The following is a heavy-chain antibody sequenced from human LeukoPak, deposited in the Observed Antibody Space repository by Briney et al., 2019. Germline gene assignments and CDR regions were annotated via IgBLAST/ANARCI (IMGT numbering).Heavy chain of an antibody. CDR3: ARGQGPPDIVVVVAATPAFDY. CDR1: GGSFSGYY. J-gene: IGHJ4*02. V-gene: IGHV4-34*01. CDR2: INHSGST. D-gene: IGHD2-15*01. Sequence: SETLSLTCAVYGGSFSGYYWSWIRQPPGKGLEWIGEINHSGSTNYNPSLKSRVTISVDTSKNQFSLKLSSVTAADTAVYYCARGQGPPDIVVVVAATPAFDYWGQGTLVTVSS.